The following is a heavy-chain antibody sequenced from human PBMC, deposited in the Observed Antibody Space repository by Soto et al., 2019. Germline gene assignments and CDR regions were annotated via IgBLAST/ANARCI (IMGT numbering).Heavy chain of an antibody. V-gene: IGHV4-30-4*01. CDR1: GGSISSGDYY. CDR2: IYYSGST. CDR3: ARDPPDYGDYSYGMDV. Sequence: SETLSLTCTVSGGSISSGDYYWSWIRQPPGKGLEWIGYIYYSGSTYYNPSLKSRVTISVDTSKNQFSLKLSSVTAADTAVYYCARDPPDYGDYSYGMDVWGQGTTVTVS. J-gene: IGHJ6*02. D-gene: IGHD4-17*01.